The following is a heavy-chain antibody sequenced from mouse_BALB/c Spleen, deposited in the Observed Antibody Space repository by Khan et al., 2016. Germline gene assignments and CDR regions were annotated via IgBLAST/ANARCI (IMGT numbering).Heavy chain of an antibody. CDR3: ASNGNYCFAY. D-gene: IGHD2-1*01. CDR2: INPDSSTI. V-gene: IGHV4-1*02. Sequence: EVKLLESGGGLVQPGGSLKLSCAASGFDFSRYWMSWVRQAPGKGLEWIGEINPDSSTINYTPSLKDKFIISRDNAKNTLYLQMSKVRSEDTALYYCASNGNYCFAYWGQGTLVTVSA. J-gene: IGHJ3*01. CDR1: GFDFSRYW.